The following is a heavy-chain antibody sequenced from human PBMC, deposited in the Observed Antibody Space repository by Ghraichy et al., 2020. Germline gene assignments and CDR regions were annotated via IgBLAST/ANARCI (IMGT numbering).Heavy chain of an antibody. V-gene: IGHV1-2*02. CDR3: ARELRITIPTGAAGY. CDR1: GYTFTGYY. Sequence: ASVKVSCKASGYTFTGYYMHWVRQAPGQGLEWMGWINPNSGGTNYAQKFQGRVTMTRDTSISTAYMELSRLRSDDTAVYYCARELRITIPTGAAGYWGQGTLVTVSS. J-gene: IGHJ4*02. D-gene: IGHD3-9*01. CDR2: INPNSGGT.